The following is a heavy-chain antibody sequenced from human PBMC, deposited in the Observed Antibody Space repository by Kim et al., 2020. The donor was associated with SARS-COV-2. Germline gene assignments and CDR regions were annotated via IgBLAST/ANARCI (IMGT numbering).Heavy chain of an antibody. CDR2: ITTGGNFM. CDR1: GFTFNSYS. CDR3: ASSPVISWFDGNCWFDP. Sequence: GGSLRLSCAASGFTFNSYSMNWVRQAPGKGLEWVSSITTGGNFMYYADSVKGRFTVSRDNAKNSLYLQMNSLRAEDTAVYYCASSPVISWFDGNCWFDPWGQGTLVTVSS. D-gene: IGHD2-15*01. V-gene: IGHV3-21*01. J-gene: IGHJ5*02.